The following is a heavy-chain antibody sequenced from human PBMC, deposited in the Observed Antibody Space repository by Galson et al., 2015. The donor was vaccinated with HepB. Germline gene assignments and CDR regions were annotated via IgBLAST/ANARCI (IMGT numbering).Heavy chain of an antibody. D-gene: IGHD3-16*01. CDR2: IKQDGSEK. V-gene: IGHV3-7*01. CDR3: ARPFYGPPGAFDI. Sequence: SLRLSCAASGFTFSSYWMSWVRQAPGKGPEWVANIKQDGSEKYYVDSVKGRFTISRDNAKNSLYLQMNSLRAEDTAVYYCARPFYGPPGAFDIWGQGTMVTVSS. J-gene: IGHJ3*02. CDR1: GFTFSSYW.